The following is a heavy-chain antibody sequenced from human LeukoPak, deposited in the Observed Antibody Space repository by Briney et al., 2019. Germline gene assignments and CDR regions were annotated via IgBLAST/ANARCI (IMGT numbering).Heavy chain of an antibody. CDR1: GFTFSRCS. J-gene: IGHJ4*02. CDR2: ISSGSASI. Sequence: PGESLRLSCAASGFTFSRCSMNWVRQAPGKGLEWVSSISSGSASIYYADSVKGRFTISRDNAKNSLYLQMNSLRAEDTAVYYCARSYDSSGYSYFDYWGQGALVTVSS. V-gene: IGHV3-21*01. CDR3: ARSYDSSGYSYFDY. D-gene: IGHD3-22*01.